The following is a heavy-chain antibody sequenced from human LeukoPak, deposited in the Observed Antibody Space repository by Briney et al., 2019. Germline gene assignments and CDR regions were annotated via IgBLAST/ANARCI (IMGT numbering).Heavy chain of an antibody. CDR3: GRGIGGESRIDS. J-gene: IGHJ4*02. CDR1: GVSSSHNF. V-gene: IGHV4-59*01. Sequence: PSETLSLTCTVSGVSSSHNFWSWNRQPPGKGLEWIGYVYYTGSSNYNAALKSRATISLGTSNNQFSLELTSVTAADTAVYYCGRGIGGESRIDSWGQGTLVTVTS. CDR2: VYYTGSS.